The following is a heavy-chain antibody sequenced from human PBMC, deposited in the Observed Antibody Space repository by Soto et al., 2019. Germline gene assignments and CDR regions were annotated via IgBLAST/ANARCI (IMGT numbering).Heavy chain of an antibody. D-gene: IGHD2-2*01. V-gene: IGHV1-3*01. CDR3: ARVSVVVVPAAMAPESDTQNWLDP. J-gene: IGHJ5*02. Sequence: ASVKVSCKASGYTFTSYAMHWVRQAPGQRLEWMGWINAGNGNTKYSQKFQGRVTITRDTSASTAYMELSSLRSEDTAVYYCARVSVVVVPAAMAPESDTQNWLDPWGQGTLVTVSS. CDR2: INAGNGNT. CDR1: GYTFTSYA.